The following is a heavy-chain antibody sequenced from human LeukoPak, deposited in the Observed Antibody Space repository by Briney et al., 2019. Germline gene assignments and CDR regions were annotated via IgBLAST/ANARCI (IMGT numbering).Heavy chain of an antibody. CDR3: TSLSLVGATYYFDY. J-gene: IGHJ4*02. V-gene: IGHV3-73*01. Sequence: GGSLRLSCAASGFTFSGSAMHWVRQASGKGLEWVGRIRSKANSYATAYAASLKGRFTISRDDSKNTAYLQMNSLKTEDTAVYYCTSLSLVGATYYFDYWGQGTLVTVSS. D-gene: IGHD1-26*01. CDR1: GFTFSGSA. CDR2: IRSKANSYAT.